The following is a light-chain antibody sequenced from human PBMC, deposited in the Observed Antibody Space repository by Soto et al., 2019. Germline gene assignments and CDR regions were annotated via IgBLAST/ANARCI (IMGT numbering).Light chain of an antibody. CDR3: SSYAGSSNV. Sequence: QSVLTQPPSASGSPGQSVAISCTGTSSDVGGYNYVSWYQRHPGKAPKLMIYEVNKRPSGVPDRFSGSKSGNTASLTVSVLQAEDEADYYCSSYAGSSNVFGTGTNVTVL. CDR1: SSDVGGYNY. CDR2: EVN. J-gene: IGLJ1*01. V-gene: IGLV2-8*01.